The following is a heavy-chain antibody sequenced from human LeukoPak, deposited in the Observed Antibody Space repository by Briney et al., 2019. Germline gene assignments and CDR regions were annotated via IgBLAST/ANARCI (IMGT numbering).Heavy chain of an antibody. D-gene: IGHD1-26*01. V-gene: IGHV4-61*02. J-gene: IGHJ5*02. CDR3: ARGGLSGSYYWFDP. CDR1: GGSISSGSYY. Sequence: SQTLSLTCTVSGGSISSGSYYWSWIRQPAGKGLEWIGRIYTSGSTNYNPSLKSRVTISVDTSKNQFSLKLSSVTAADTAVYYCARGGLSGSYYWFDPWGQGTLVTVSS. CDR2: IYTSGST.